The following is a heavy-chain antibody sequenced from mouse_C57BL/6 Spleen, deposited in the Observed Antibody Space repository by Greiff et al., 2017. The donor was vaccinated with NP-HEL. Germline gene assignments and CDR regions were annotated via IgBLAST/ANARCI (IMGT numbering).Heavy chain of an antibody. CDR2: ISYSGST. Sequence: EVQLVESGPGMVKPSQSLSLTCTVTGYSITSGYDWHWIRHFPGNKLEWMGYISYSGSTNYNPSLKSRISITHDTSKNHFFLKLNSVTTEDTATYYCANYGNYGYFDVWGTGTTVTVSS. CDR3: ANYGNYGYFDV. D-gene: IGHD2-1*01. J-gene: IGHJ1*03. CDR1: GYSITSGYD. V-gene: IGHV3-1*01.